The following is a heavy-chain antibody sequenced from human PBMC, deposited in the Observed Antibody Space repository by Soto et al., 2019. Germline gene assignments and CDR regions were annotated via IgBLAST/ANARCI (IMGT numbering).Heavy chain of an antibody. CDR1: GFTFCSYG. J-gene: IGHJ5*02. CDR2: IWYDGSNK. V-gene: IGHV3-33*01. D-gene: IGHD2-8*01. CDR3: ASGCFLRCGVYDWFDH. Sequence: QVQLVESGGGVVQPGRSLRLSCAASGFTFCSYGMHCVRQAPGKGLEWVAVIWYDGSNKYYADSVKGRFTISRDNSKHTLYLQMNSLRAEDTAVYYCASGCFLRCGVYDWFDHWGQGNLVTVSS.